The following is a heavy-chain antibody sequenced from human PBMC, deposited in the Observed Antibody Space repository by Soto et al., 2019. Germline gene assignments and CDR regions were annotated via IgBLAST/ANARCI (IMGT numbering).Heavy chain of an antibody. D-gene: IGHD6-13*01. V-gene: IGHV4-59*01. CDR3: ARDRVAAAGSWFDP. J-gene: IGHJ5*02. CDR1: GGSISSYY. CDR2: IYYSGST. Sequence: QVQLQESGPGLVKPSETLSLTCTVSGGSISSYYWSWIRQPPGKGLESIGYIYYSGSTNYNPSLKSRVTISVDTSKNQFSLKLSSVTAADTAVYYCARDRVAAAGSWFDPWGQGTLVTVSS.